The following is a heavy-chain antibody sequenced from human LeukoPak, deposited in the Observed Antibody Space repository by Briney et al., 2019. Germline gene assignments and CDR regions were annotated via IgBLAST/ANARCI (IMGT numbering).Heavy chain of an antibody. CDR1: GVSFSGYY. CDR2: INHSGST. D-gene: IGHD1-26*01. J-gene: IGHJ4*02. V-gene: IGHV4-34*01. Sequence: TSETLSLTCAVYGVSFSGYYWSWIRQPPGKGLEWIGEINHSGSTNYNPSLKSRVTISVDTSKNQFSLKLSSVTAADTAVYYCARAAYSGSYHSDYWGQGTLVTVSS. CDR3: ARAAYSGSYHSDY.